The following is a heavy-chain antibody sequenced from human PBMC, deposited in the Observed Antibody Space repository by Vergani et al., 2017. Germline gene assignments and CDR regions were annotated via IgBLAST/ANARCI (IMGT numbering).Heavy chain of an antibody. CDR1: GFTFNHYA. V-gene: IGHV3-23*01. Sequence: EVQLLESGGDLVQPGGSLRLSCAASGFTFNHYAMNWVRQAPGKGLEWVSGISGSGGSTYYAGSVKGRFTISRDSSKNTLYLQMNSLSAGDTAVYYCARDRRPDYDIVTGYPYYYYYYGMDVRGQGTTVTVSS. D-gene: IGHD3-9*01. J-gene: IGHJ6*02. CDR2: ISGSGGST. CDR3: ARDRRPDYDIVTGYPYYYYYYGMDV.